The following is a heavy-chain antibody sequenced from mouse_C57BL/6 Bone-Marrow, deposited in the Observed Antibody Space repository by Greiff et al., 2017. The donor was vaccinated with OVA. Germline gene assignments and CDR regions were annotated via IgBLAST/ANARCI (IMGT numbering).Heavy chain of an antibody. CDR2: ISNLAYSI. D-gene: IGHD1-1*01. J-gene: IGHJ4*01. V-gene: IGHV5-15*01. Sequence: EVMLVESGGGLVQPGGSLKLSCAASGFTFSDYGMAWVRQAPRKGPEWVAFISNLAYSIYYADTVKGRFTISRANAKNNLYLEMSSLRSEDTAMYYCARQGCYYYGSSSYAMDYWGQGTSVTVSS. CDR1: GFTFSDYG. CDR3: ARQGCYYYGSSSYAMDY.